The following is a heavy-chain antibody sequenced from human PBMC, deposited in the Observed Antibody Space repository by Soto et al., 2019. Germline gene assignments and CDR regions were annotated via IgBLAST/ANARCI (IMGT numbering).Heavy chain of an antibody. D-gene: IGHD3-10*01. CDR1: GGSISSGGYY. CDR3: ARPMNYNDYLDS. J-gene: IGHJ4*02. Sequence: PSETLSLTCTVSGGSISSGGYYWSWIRQHPGKGLEWIGYIYYSGSTYYNPSLKSRVTISVDTSKNQFSPKLSSVTAADTAVYYCARPMNYNDYLDSWGQGTLVTVSS. CDR2: IYYSGST. V-gene: IGHV4-31*03.